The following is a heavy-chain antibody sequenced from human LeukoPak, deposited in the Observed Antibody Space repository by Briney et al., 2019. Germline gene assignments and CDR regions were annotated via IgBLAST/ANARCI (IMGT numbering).Heavy chain of an antibody. CDR1: GDSISSYY. D-gene: IGHD3-22*01. V-gene: IGHV4-59*01. CDR2: MYYSGST. CDR3: ARVTGYMIEDYFDY. Sequence: SETLSLTCTVSGDSISSYYWNWIRQPPGKGLEWIGYMYYSGSTNYNPSLKSRVTISLDTSKNQFSLKLSSVTTADTAVYYCARVTGYMIEDYFDYWGQGTLVTVSS. J-gene: IGHJ4*02.